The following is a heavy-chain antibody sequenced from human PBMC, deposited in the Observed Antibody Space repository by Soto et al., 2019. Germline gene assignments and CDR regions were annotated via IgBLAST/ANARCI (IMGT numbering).Heavy chain of an antibody. D-gene: IGHD6-13*01. Sequence: PSETLSLTCTVSGGSISGYYWTWIRQPPGKGLEWIGCIYYSGSTNYNPSLKSRVSISVGTSKNQLSLKLSSVTAADTAVYYCARLPDISSWPFDYWGQGTLVTVSS. CDR3: ARLPDISSWPFDY. CDR2: IYYSGST. J-gene: IGHJ4*02. CDR1: GGSISGYY. V-gene: IGHV4-59*08.